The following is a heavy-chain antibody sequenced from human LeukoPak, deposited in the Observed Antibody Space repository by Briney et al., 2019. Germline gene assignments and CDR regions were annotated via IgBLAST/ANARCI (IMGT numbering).Heavy chain of an antibody. CDR3: ARDDDSSGYYSLDY. Sequence: GGSLRLSCAASGFTFSSYWMSWVRQAPGKGLEWVANIKQDGSEKYYVDSVKGRFTISRDNAKNSLYLQMNSLRAEDTAVYYCARDDDSSGYYSLDYWGQGTLVTVSS. V-gene: IGHV3-7*01. CDR2: IKQDGSEK. CDR1: GFTFSSYW. D-gene: IGHD3-22*01. J-gene: IGHJ4*02.